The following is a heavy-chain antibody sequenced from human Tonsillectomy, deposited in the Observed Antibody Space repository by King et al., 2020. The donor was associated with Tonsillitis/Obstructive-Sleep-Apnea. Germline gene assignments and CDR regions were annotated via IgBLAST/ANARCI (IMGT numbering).Heavy chain of an antibody. CDR2: INQEESHK. V-gene: IGHV3-7*01. J-gene: IGHJ4*02. CDR3: ARVGYNDYDRDN. D-gene: IGHD5-12*01. CDR1: GFTFVAYW. Sequence: VQLVESGGGLVQPGGSLRLSGSASGFTFVAYWRSWVRQVPGKGLEWVAKINQEESHKQNVDSVRGRFTISRDNSKNSVSLQMNSLRAEDTAIYFCARVGYNDYDRDNWGQGALVTVSS.